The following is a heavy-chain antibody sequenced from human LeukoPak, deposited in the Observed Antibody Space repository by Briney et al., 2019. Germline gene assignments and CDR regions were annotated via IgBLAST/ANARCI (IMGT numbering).Heavy chain of an antibody. CDR1: GFTFSSYS. J-gene: IGHJ4*02. V-gene: IGHV3-21*04. CDR2: ISSSSSYI. Sequence: PGGSLRLSCAASGFTFSSYSMNWVRQAPGKGLEWVSSISSSSSYIYYADSVKGRFTISRDNSKNTLYLQMNSLRAEDAAVYYCAKSPAAKQYYFDYWGQGTLVTVSS. CDR3: AKSPAAKQYYFDY. D-gene: IGHD2-2*01.